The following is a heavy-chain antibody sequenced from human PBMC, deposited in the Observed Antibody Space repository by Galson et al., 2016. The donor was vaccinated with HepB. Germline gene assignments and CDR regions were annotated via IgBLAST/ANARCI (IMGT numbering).Heavy chain of an antibody. J-gene: IGHJ5*02. CDR3: ARGITPFLRFDP. CDR2: VYYSGFP. V-gene: IGHV4-30-4*01. Sequence: TLSLTCTVSGGSINSGEFYWSWIRQPPGKGLEWIGYVYYSGFPYYNPSLKSRVTISLDTSKNQFSLKLNSVTAADTAVYYCARGITPFLRFDPWGQGTLVTVSS. CDR1: GGSINSGEFY.